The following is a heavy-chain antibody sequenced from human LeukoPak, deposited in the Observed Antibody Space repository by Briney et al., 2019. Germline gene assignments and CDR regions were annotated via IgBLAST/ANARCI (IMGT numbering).Heavy chain of an antibody. J-gene: IGHJ4*02. CDR2: IYTSGST. CDR3: ASGIAADLY. CDR1: GGSISSGPYY. D-gene: IGHD6-13*01. Sequence: PSETLSLTCTVSGGSISSGPYYWSWIRQPAGKGLEWIGRIYTSGSTNYNPSLKSRVTISVDTSKNQISLKLSSVTAADTAVYYCASGIAADLYWGQGTLVTVSS. V-gene: IGHV4-61*02.